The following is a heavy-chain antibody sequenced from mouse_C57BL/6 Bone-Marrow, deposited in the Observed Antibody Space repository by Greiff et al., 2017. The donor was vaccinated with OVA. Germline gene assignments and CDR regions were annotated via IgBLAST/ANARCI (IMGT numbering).Heavy chain of an antibody. Sequence: EVQLQQSGPELVKPGASVKISCKASGYSFTGYYMNWVKQSPEKSLEWIGEINPSTGGTTYNQKFKAKATLTVDKSSSTAYMQLKSLTSEDSAVYYCDIYYGYDDYYAMDYWGQGTSVTVSS. CDR1: GYSFTGYY. CDR3: DIYYGYDDYYAMDY. J-gene: IGHJ4*01. D-gene: IGHD2-2*01. CDR2: INPSTGGT. V-gene: IGHV1-42*01.